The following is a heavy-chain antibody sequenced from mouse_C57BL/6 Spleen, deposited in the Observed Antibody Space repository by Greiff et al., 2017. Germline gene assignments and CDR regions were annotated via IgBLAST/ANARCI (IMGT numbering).Heavy chain of an antibody. Sequence: QVQLQQSGAELAKPGASVKLSCKASGYTFTSYWMHWVKQRPGQGLEWIGYINPSSGYTKYNQKFKDKATLTADKSSSTAYMQLSSLTSEDSAVYYCVPSFPNDYWGQGTTLTVSS. CDR2: INPSSGYT. CDR3: VPSFPNDY. D-gene: IGHD1-1*01. CDR1: GYTFTSYW. J-gene: IGHJ2*01. V-gene: IGHV1-7*01.